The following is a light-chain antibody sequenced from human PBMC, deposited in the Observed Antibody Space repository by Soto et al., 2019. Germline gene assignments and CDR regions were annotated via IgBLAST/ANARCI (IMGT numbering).Light chain of an antibody. V-gene: IGLV1-40*01. Sequence: QSVLTQPPSVSGAPGQRVTISCTGSSSNIGAGYDVHWYQQLPGTAPKLLIYGNSNRPSGVPDRFSGSKSGTSASLAITGLQAVGEADYYCQCYDSSLSGWVFGGGTKLTVL. J-gene: IGLJ3*02. CDR3: QCYDSSLSGWV. CDR2: GNS. CDR1: SSNIGAGYD.